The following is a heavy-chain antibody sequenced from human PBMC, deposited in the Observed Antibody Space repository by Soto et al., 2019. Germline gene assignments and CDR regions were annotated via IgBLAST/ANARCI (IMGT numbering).Heavy chain of an antibody. CDR3: ARGGLGFGEFHSYYYGMDV. D-gene: IGHD3-10*01. V-gene: IGHV1-18*01. CDR1: GYTFASYG. CDR2: ISAYNGNT. Sequence: ASVKVSCKASGYTFASYGISWVLQAPGQGLEWMGWISAYNGNTNYAQKLQGRVTMTTDTSTSTAYMELRSLRSDDTAVYYCARGGLGFGEFHSYYYGMDVWGQGTTVTVSS. J-gene: IGHJ6*02.